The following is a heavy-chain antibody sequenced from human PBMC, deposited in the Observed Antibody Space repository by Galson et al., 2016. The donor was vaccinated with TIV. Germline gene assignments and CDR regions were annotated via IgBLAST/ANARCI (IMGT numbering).Heavy chain of an antibody. V-gene: IGHV1-2*02. CDR3: ARDHDEGGSYYGREYFDS. J-gene: IGHJ4*02. CDR1: GYTFTGYY. Sequence: SVKVSCKASGYTFTGYYVHWVRQAPGQGLEWMGWINPASGGTNYAQTFQGRVTLTRDTSISTAYMELNRLTSDDTAVYYCARDHDEGGSYYGREYFDSWGQGTLVTVSS. D-gene: IGHD1-26*01. CDR2: INPASGGT.